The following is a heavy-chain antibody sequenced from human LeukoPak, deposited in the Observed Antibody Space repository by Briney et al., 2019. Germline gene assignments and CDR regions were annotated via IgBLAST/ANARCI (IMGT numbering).Heavy chain of an antibody. Sequence: PGGSLRLSCAVSGFTSSSYWMHWVRQAPGKGLVWVSRINNDGTYTVYADSVKGRFTISRDDAKNSLYLQMNSLRAEDTAVYYCARVKEDYDFWVYYYYYMDVWGKGTTVTVSS. CDR1: GFTSSSYW. D-gene: IGHD3-3*01. J-gene: IGHJ6*03. V-gene: IGHV3-74*01. CDR3: ARVKEDYDFWVYYYYYMDV. CDR2: INNDGTYT.